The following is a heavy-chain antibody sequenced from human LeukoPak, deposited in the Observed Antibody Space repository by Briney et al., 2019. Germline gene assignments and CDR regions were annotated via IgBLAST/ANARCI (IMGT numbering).Heavy chain of an antibody. CDR3: ARAPGEGWFDP. V-gene: IGHV3-7*01. Sequence: GGSLRLSCAASGFTFSSYWMGWVRQAPGKGLEWVASIKQDGSEKYYVDSVKGRFTISRDNAKNSLYLQMNSLRAEDTALYYCARAPGEGWFDPWGQGTLVTVSS. CDR2: IKQDGSEK. J-gene: IGHJ5*02. D-gene: IGHD4-17*01. CDR1: GFTFSSYW.